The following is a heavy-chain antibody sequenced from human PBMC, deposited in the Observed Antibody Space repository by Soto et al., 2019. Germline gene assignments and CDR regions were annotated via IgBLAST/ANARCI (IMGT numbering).Heavy chain of an antibody. Sequence: EVQLLESGGGLVQPGGSLRLSCAAPGFTFSSYAMSWVRQAPGKGLEWVSAISGSGGSTYYADSVKGRFTISRDNSKNTLYLQMNSLRAEDTAVYYCAKDQVAAAGSVGYYYGMDVWGQGTTVTVSS. V-gene: IGHV3-23*01. CDR1: GFTFSSYA. CDR3: AKDQVAAAGSVGYYYGMDV. D-gene: IGHD6-13*01. CDR2: ISGSGGST. J-gene: IGHJ6*02.